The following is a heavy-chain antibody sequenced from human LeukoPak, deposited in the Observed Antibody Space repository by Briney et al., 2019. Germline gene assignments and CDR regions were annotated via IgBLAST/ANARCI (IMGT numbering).Heavy chain of an antibody. V-gene: IGHV3-48*03. CDR2: IDSRSSFI. CDR3: VRDPLVPGVFFDF. Sequence: GGSLRLSCTASGFTFSTFEMSWVRQAPGKGLEWISYIDSRSSFIRYADSVKGRFTISRDNAENSLYLQMNSLRAEDTAVYHRVRDPLVPGVFFDFWGHGTLVTVSP. J-gene: IGHJ4*01. CDR1: GFTFSTFE. D-gene: IGHD3-10*01.